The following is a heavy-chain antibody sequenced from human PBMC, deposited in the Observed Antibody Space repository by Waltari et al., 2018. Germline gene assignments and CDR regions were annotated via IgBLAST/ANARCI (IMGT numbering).Heavy chain of an antibody. J-gene: IGHJ4*01. Sequence: QVQLAESGGTVVQPGGSLRLSCAASGFTFASHGMHWVRQAPGKGLEWVACIRDDGINKFTADSLKGRFTISRDNRKKTLYLDMDSLRPEDTAVYYCGKSDDFFSGYYIENWGHGTPVTVSS. CDR2: IRDDGINK. CDR3: GKSDDFFSGYYIEN. CDR1: GFTFASHG. V-gene: IGHV3-30*02. D-gene: IGHD3-3*01.